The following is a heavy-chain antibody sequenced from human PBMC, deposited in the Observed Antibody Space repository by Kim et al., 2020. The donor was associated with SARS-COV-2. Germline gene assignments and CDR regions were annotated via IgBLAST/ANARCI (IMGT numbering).Heavy chain of an antibody. CDR1: GDSISSGNW. D-gene: IGHD1-1*01. Sequence: SETLSLICAVFGDSISSGNWWSWVRQPPGKGLEWIGEIYHTGSTNYNPSLRSRVTMSLDKPNNHFSLRPTSVTAADTAVYYCVSGMRGGNYYFDFRGQGT. V-gene: IGHV4-4*02. J-gene: IGHJ4*02. CDR3: VSGMRGGNYYFDF. CDR2: IYHTGST.